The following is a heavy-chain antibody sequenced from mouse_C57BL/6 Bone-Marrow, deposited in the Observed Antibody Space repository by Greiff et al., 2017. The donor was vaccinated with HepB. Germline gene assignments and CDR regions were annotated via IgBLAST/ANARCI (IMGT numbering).Heavy chain of an antibody. CDR3: VREDGSSPYWYFDV. CDR2: IRSKSSNYAT. Sequence: EVHLVESGGGLVQPKGSLKLSCAASGFTFNTYAMHWVRQAPGKGLEWVARIRSKSSNYATYYADSVKDRFTISRDDSQSMLYLQMNNLKTEDTAMYYCVREDGSSPYWYFDVWGTGTTVTVSS. D-gene: IGHD1-1*01. J-gene: IGHJ1*03. V-gene: IGHV10-3*01. CDR1: GFTFNTYA.